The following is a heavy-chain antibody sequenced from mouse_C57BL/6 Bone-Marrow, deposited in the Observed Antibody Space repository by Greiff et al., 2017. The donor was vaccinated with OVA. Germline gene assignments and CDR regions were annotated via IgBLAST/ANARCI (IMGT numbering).Heavy chain of an antibody. CDR1: GYTFTDYY. CDR3: ARGDYGSSYVGFHWYAMDY. Sequence: EVQLQQSGPVLVKPGASVKMSCKASGYTFTDYYMNWVKQSHGKSLEWIGVINPYNGGTSYNQKFKGKATLTVDKSSSTAYMELNSLTSEDSAVYYCARGDYGSSYVGFHWYAMDYWGQGTSVTVSS. CDR2: INPYNGGT. D-gene: IGHD1-1*01. J-gene: IGHJ4*01. V-gene: IGHV1-19*01.